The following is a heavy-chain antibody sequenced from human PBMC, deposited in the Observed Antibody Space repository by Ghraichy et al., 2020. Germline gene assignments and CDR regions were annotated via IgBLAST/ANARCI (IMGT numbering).Heavy chain of an antibody. Sequence: ASVKVSCKASGYTFTSYGISWVRQAPGQGLEWMGWISAYNGNTNYAQKLQGRVTMTTDTSTSTAYMELRSLRSDDTAVYYCASATMGSGWEYFQHWGQGTLVTVSS. V-gene: IGHV1-18*04. CDR1: GYTFTSYG. J-gene: IGHJ1*01. CDR3: ASATMGSGWEYFQH. D-gene: IGHD6-19*01. CDR2: ISAYNGNT.